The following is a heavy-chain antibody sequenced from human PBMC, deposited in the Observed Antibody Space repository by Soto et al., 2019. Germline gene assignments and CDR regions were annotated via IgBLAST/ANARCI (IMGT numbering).Heavy chain of an antibody. D-gene: IGHD2-21*02. J-gene: IGHJ6*03. CDR2: MNPDGSTK. CDR1: GFTFSNSW. V-gene: IGHV3-7*01. Sequence: EAQLVESGGGLVQPGGSLRLPCAASGFTFSNSWMTWVRQTPGKGLEWVANMNPDGSTKNYVDSVKGRFTISRDNAQNSLYLQMNSLRAEDTAVFYCARHCHYCIDVWGRGTTVTVSS. CDR3: ARHCHYCIDV.